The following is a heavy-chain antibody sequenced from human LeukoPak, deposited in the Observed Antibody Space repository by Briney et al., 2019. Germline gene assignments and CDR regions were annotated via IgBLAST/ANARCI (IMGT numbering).Heavy chain of an antibody. V-gene: IGHV3-9*01. CDR2: LSWHGGNI. D-gene: IGHD5-24*01. Sequence: GGSLRLSCAASGFTFNDYAMHWVRQAPGKGLEWVSGLSWHGGNIGYADSVKGRFTISRDNAKNSLYLQMNSLRAEDTAVYYCATGEVEMATSLGYWGQGTLVTVSS. J-gene: IGHJ4*02. CDR1: GFTFNDYA. CDR3: ATGEVEMATSLGY.